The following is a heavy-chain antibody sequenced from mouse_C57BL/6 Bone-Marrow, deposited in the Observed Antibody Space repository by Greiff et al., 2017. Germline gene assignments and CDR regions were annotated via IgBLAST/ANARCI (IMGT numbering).Heavy chain of an antibody. CDR2: IDPENGDT. CDR3: TTDEGWFAY. Sequence: VQLQQSGAELVRPGASVKLSCTASGFNIKDDYMHWVKQRPEQGLEWIGWIDPENGDTEYASKFQGKATITADTSSNTAYLQLSSLTSEDTAVYYCTTDEGWFAYWGQGTLVTVSA. J-gene: IGHJ3*01. V-gene: IGHV14-4*01. CDR1: GFNIKDDY.